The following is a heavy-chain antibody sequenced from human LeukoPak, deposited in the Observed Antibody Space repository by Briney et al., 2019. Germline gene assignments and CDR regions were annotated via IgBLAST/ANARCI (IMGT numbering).Heavy chain of an antibody. V-gene: IGHV4-34*01. Sequence: SETLSLTCAVHGGSLRNYYWSWIRQPPRKGLEWIGEINHSGSTNFNPSLKSRVTISVDMSKNQFSLQLSSVTAADTAVYYCARGPASGSNFAWFDPWGQGTLVTVSS. CDR2: INHSGST. J-gene: IGHJ5*02. CDR3: ARGPASGSNFAWFDP. D-gene: IGHD3-10*01. CDR1: GGSLRNYY.